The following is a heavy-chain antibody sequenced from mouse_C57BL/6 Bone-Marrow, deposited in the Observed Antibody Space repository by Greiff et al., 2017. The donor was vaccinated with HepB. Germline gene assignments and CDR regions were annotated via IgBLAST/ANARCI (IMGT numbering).Heavy chain of an antibody. D-gene: IGHD2-3*01. V-gene: IGHV1-82*01. Sequence: VQLQESGPELVKPGASVKISCKASGYAFSSSWMNWVKQRPGKGLEWIGRIYPGDGDTNYNGKFKGKATLTADKSSSTAYMQLSSLTSEDSAVYFCAIKNGYCYAMDYWGQGTSVTVSS. J-gene: IGHJ4*01. CDR3: AIKNGYCYAMDY. CDR2: IYPGDGDT. CDR1: GYAFSSSW.